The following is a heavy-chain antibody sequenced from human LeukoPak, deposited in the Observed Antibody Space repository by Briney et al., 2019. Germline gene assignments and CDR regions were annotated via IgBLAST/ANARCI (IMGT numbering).Heavy chain of an antibody. D-gene: IGHD1-14*01. CDR3: ARDGPDQYGMDV. J-gene: IGHJ6*02. CDR2: INPSGGST. Sequence: GASVKVSCKASGYTFTSYYMHWVRQAPGQGLEWMGIINPSGGSTSYAQKFQGRATMTRDTSTSTVYMELSSLRSEDTAVYYRARDGPDQYGMDVWGQGTTVTVSS. CDR1: GYTFTSYY. V-gene: IGHV1-46*01.